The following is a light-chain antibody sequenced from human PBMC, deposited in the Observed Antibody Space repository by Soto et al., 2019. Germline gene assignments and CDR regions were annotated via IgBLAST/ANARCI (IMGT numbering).Light chain of an antibody. J-gene: IGKJ4*01. CDR2: GAS. V-gene: IGKV3-20*01. CDR1: QSVSSSY. Sequence: EIVLTQSPGTLSLSPGERATLSCRASQSVSSSYLAWYQQKPGQAPRLLIYGASSRATGIPDRFSDSGSGTDFTLTISRLEPEDFALYYCQQYGSSPELTFGGGTKVEIK. CDR3: QQYGSSPELT.